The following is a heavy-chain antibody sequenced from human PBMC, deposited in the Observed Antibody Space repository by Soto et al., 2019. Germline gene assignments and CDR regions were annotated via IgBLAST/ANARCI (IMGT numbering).Heavy chain of an antibody. CDR2: IFYDGSHK. V-gene: IGHV3-33*01. CDR1: GFALSDYG. CDR3: ARRRSTVTTPWFYHGMDV. Sequence: QVQLEESGGGVVQPGRSLRLSCTASGFALSDYGMHWVRQAPGKGLEWVAIIFYDGSHKYYADSVKGRFTISRDNSRNTVELQMNSLRAEDTATYFCARRRSTVTTPWFYHGMDVWGRGTTVTVSS. D-gene: IGHD4-17*01. J-gene: IGHJ6*02.